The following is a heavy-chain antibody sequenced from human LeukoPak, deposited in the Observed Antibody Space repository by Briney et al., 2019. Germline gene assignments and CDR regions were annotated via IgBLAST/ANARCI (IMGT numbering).Heavy chain of an antibody. Sequence: ASVKVSCKASGYTFTSYAMHWVRQAPGQRLEWMGWINAGNGNTKYSQKFQGRVTITRDTSASTAYMELSSLRAEDTAIYYCARDPPRSGWKLDIWGQGTVVTVSS. CDR2: INAGNGNT. CDR3: ARDPPRSGWKLDI. J-gene: IGHJ3*02. D-gene: IGHD6-25*01. V-gene: IGHV1-3*01. CDR1: GYTFTSYA.